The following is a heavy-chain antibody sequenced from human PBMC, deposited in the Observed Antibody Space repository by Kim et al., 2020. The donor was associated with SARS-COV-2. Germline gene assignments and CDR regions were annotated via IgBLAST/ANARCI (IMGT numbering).Heavy chain of an antibody. CDR3: ASYDSSGSPLGDAFDI. Sequence: SETLSLTCTVSGGSISSSSYYWGWIRQPPGKGLEWIGSIYYSGSTYYNPSLKSRVTISVDTSKNQFSLKLISVTAADTAVYYCASYDSSGSPLGDAFDIWGQGTMVTVSS. J-gene: IGHJ3*02. V-gene: IGHV4-39*01. D-gene: IGHD3-22*01. CDR2: IYYSGST. CDR1: GGSISSSSYY.